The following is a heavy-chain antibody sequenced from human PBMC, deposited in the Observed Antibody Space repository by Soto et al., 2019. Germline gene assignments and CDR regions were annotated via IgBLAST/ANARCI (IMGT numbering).Heavy chain of an antibody. CDR2: IYYSGST. D-gene: IGHD2-15*01. CDR1: GDSISSYS. CDR3: ARHTPAISISDH. J-gene: IGHJ4*02. Sequence: SETLSLTCTVSGDSISSYSWSWIRQPPGKGLEWIGSIYYSGSTYYNPSLKSRVTISVDTSENQFSLKLSSVTAADTAVYYCARHTPAISISDHWGQGTLVTVSS. V-gene: IGHV4-39*01.